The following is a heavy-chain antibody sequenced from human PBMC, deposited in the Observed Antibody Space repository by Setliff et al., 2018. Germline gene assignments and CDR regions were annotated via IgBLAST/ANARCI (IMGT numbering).Heavy chain of an antibody. J-gene: IGHJ4*02. CDR3: ARTCSGSGCYAGLES. D-gene: IGHD2-15*01. CDR2: LFNDGINQ. V-gene: IGHV3-30*09. CDR1: GLTFSTYR. Sequence: GGSLRLSCAASGLTFSTYRFHWVRQAPGKGLEWVAVLFNDGINQYYAESVKGRFAISRDISKNTLYLQMNSLRPEDTAVYYCARTCSGSGCYAGLESWGQGTLVTVSS.